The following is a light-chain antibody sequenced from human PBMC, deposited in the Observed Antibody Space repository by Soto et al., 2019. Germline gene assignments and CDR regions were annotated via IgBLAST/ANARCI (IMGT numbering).Light chain of an antibody. J-gene: IGKJ3*01. CDR2: DAS. Sequence: DIQMTQSPSSLSASVGDRVTITCQASQDISNYLNWYQQKPGKAPKLLIYDASNLETGVPSRFSESGSGTDFTFTISSPQPEDIATYYCQQYDNLPPIPFGPRTKVDI. V-gene: IGKV1-33*01. CDR1: QDISNY. CDR3: QQYDNLPPIP.